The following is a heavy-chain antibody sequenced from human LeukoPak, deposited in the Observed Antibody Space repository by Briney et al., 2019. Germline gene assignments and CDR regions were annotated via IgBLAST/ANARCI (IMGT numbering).Heavy chain of an antibody. CDR1: GFTFSDYY. J-gene: IGHJ1*01. CDR2: IQQHGSET. D-gene: IGHD2-2*01. CDR3: ATYSSSNGREFQY. Sequence: TGGSLRLSCAASGFTFSDYYMSWIRQAPGKGLEWVANIQQHGSETYYGDSVKGRFTISRDNAKNSLYLQMNSLRAEDTAVYYCATYSSSNGREFQYWGQGTLVTVST. V-gene: IGHV3-7*01.